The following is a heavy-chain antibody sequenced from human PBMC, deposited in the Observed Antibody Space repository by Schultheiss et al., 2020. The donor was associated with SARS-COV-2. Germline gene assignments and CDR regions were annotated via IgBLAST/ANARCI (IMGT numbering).Heavy chain of an antibody. V-gene: IGHV3-30*14. J-gene: IGHJ6*02. CDR2: ISYDGSNK. Sequence: GGSLRLSCAASGFTFSSYAMHWVRQAPGKGLEWVAVISYDGSNKYYADSVKGRFTISRDNSKNTLYLQMNSLRAEDTAVYYCAKDPGITGTTEGYYYGMDVWGQGTTVTVSS. CDR3: AKDPGITGTTEGYYYGMDV. D-gene: IGHD1-7*01. CDR1: GFTFSSYA.